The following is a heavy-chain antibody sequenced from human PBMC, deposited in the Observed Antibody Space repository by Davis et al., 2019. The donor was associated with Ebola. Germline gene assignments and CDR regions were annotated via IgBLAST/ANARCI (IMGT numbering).Heavy chain of an antibody. CDR1: GFTFSSYG. CDR2: ISYDGSNK. Sequence: GESLKISCAASGFTFSSYGMHWVRQSPVKGLEWVAVISYDGSNKYFADSVKGRFTISRDNSNNTLYLQMNGLRADDTAFYYCAKGLTSRHQLVPYFDYWGQGTLVTVFS. CDR3: AKGLTSRHQLVPYFDY. V-gene: IGHV3-30*18. J-gene: IGHJ4*02. D-gene: IGHD1-1*01.